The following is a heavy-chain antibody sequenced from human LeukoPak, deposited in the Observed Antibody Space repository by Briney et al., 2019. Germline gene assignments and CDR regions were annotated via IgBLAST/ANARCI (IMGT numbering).Heavy chain of an antibody. J-gene: IGHJ4*02. Sequence: SETLSLTCTVSGGSISSYYWSWIRQPPGKGLEWIGYIYYSGSTNYNPSLKSRVIISVDTSKNQFSLKLSSVTAADTAVYYCARGMRFGEFFFDYWGQGTLVTVSS. CDR3: ARGMRFGEFFFDY. D-gene: IGHD3-10*01. CDR1: GGSISSYY. V-gene: IGHV4-59*01. CDR2: IYYSGST.